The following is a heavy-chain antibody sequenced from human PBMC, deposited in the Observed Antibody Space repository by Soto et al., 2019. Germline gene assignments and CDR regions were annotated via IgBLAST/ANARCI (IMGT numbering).Heavy chain of an antibody. J-gene: IGHJ3*02. CDR3: ARAREKWLPQGDAFDI. V-gene: IGHV1-18*04. CDR1: GYPLTSYG. CDR2: ISVYNGNT. Sequence: ASVKVSCKASGYPLTSYGISWVRQAPGQGLEWMGWISVYNGNTNYAQKLQGRVTMTTDTSTSTAYMELRSLRSDDTAVDYCARAREKWLPQGDAFDIWGRGTMVT. D-gene: IGHD5-18*01.